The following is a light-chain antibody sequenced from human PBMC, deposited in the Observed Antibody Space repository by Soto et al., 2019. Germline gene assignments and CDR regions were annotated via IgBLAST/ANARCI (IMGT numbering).Light chain of an antibody. J-gene: IGLJ1*01. CDR1: SSDVGTYNV. CDR2: EVN. Sequence: QPVLTQPASVSGSPGQSITISCTGTSSDVGTYNVVSWYQQHPGKAPRLVLYEVNKRPSGLSNRFSGSKSGNTASLAISGLQAEDEADYYCCSYAGSRTYVFGTGTKLTVL. V-gene: IGLV2-23*02. CDR3: CSYAGSRTYV.